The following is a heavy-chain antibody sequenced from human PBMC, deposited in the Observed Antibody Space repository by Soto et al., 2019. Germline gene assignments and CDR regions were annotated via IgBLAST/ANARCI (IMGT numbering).Heavy chain of an antibody. Sequence: QVQLLESGGGVVQPGRSLRLSCAASGFTFSSYGMHWVRQAPGKGLEWVAVIGYDGSNKYYADSVKGRFTISRDNSKNTLYLQMNSLRAEDTAVYYCARGWGNRYNWNENAFDIWGQGTMVTVSS. J-gene: IGHJ3*02. CDR3: ARGWGNRYNWNENAFDI. CDR2: IGYDGSNK. D-gene: IGHD1-1*01. CDR1: GFTFSSYG. V-gene: IGHV3-33*01.